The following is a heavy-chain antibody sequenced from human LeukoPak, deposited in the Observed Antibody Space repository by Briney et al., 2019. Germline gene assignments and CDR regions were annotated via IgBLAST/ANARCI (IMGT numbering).Heavy chain of an antibody. J-gene: IGHJ4*02. CDR3: AKMGLNGGLGYCSSTSCPGALDY. CDR1: GFTFSSYG. Sequence: GGSLRLSCAASGFTFSSYGMHWVRQAPGKGLEWVAVISNDGSNKYYADSVKGRFTISRDNSKNTLYLQMNSLRAEDTAVYYCAKMGLNGGLGYCSSTSCPGALDYWGQGTLVTVSS. CDR2: ISNDGSNK. D-gene: IGHD2-2*01. V-gene: IGHV3-30-3*02.